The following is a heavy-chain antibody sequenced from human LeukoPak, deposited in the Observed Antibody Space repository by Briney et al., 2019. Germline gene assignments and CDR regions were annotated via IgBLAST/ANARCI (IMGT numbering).Heavy chain of an antibody. CDR1: GFTFSSYG. V-gene: IGHV3-30*02. J-gene: IGHJ4*02. D-gene: IGHD5-18*01. Sequence: GGSLRLSCAASGFTFSSYGMHWARQAPGKGLEWVAFIRYDGSNKYYADSVKGRFTISRDNSKNTLYLQMNSLKTEDTAVYYCTTDGDTAMAEPYYFDYWGQGTLVTVSS. CDR3: TTDGDTAMAEPYYFDY. CDR2: IRYDGSNK.